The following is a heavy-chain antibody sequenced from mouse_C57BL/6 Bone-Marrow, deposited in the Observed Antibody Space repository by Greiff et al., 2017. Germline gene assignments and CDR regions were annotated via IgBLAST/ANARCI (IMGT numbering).Heavy chain of an antibody. CDR1: GFNIKDDY. Sequence: EVKLQQSGAELVRPGASVKLSCTASGFNIKDDYMHWVKQRPEQGLEWIGWIDPENGDTEYASKFQGKATITADTSSNTAYLQLSSLTSEDTAVYYCTRIPITTVVPGYFDVWGTGTTVTVSS. CDR2: IDPENGDT. CDR3: TRIPITTVVPGYFDV. V-gene: IGHV14-4*01. D-gene: IGHD1-1*01. J-gene: IGHJ1*03.